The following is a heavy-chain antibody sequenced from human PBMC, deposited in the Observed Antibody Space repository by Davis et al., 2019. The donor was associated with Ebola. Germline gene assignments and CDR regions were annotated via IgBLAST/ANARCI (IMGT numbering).Heavy chain of an antibody. CDR2: IDPSDSYT. Sequence: PGGSLRLSCKGSGYSFTTYWISWVRQMPGKGLEWMGRIDPSDSYTNYSPSFQGHVTISVDKSTSTAYLQWSSLKASDTAIYYCASGGITVTTAAYWGQGTRVTVSS. D-gene: IGHD4-17*01. CDR1: GYSFTTYW. J-gene: IGHJ4*02. V-gene: IGHV5-10-1*01. CDR3: ASGGITVTTAAY.